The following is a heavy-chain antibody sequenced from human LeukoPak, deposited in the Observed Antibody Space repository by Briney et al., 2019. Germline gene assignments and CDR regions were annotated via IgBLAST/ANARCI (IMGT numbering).Heavy chain of an antibody. CDR1: GFTFSSYA. CDR3: ARDLVVVVPAAILYYGMDV. CDR2: ISYDGSNK. V-gene: IGHV3-30-3*01. D-gene: IGHD2-2*02. J-gene: IGHJ6*02. Sequence: GGSLRLSCAASGFTFSSYAMHWVRQAPGKGLEWVAVISYDGSNKYYADSVKGRFTISRDNAKNSLYLQMNSLRAEDTAVYYCARDLVVVVPAAILYYGMDVWGQGTTVTVSS.